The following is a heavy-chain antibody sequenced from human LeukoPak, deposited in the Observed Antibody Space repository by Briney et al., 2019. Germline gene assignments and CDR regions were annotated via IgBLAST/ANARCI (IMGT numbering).Heavy chain of an antibody. J-gene: IGHJ3*01. CDR1: GGSIRSYY. CDR2: IYYSGST. D-gene: IGHD3-10*02. Sequence: SETLSLTCTVSGGSIRSYYWSWIRQPPGKGLEWIGYIYYSGSTNYNPSLKSRVTISVDTSKNQFSLKLSSVTAADTAVYYCAELGITMIGGVWGQGTMVTVSS. V-gene: IGHV4-59*01. CDR3: AELGITMIGGV.